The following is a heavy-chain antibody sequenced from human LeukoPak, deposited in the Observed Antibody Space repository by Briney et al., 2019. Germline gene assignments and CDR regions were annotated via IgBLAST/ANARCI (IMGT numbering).Heavy chain of an antibody. CDR1: GGTFSSYA. D-gene: IGHD3-22*01. CDR3: ARSHYYYDSSGYYY. CDR2: IIPILGIA. J-gene: IGHJ4*02. Sequence: ASVKVSCKASGGTFSSYAISWVRQAPGQGLEWMGRIIPILGIANYAQKFQGRVTITADKSTSTAYMELSSLRSEDTAVYYCARSHYYYDSSGYYYWGQGTLVTVSS. V-gene: IGHV1-69*04.